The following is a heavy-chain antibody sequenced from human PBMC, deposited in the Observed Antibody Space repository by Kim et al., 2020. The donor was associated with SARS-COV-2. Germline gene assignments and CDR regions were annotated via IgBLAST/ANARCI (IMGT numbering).Heavy chain of an antibody. D-gene: IGHD5-12*01. J-gene: IGHJ4*02. V-gene: IGHV3-23*01. CDR3: AKLGGYNSYYFDY. Sequence: YADSVKGRFTISRDNSKNTLYLQMNSLRAEDTAVYYCAKLGGYNSYYFDYWGQGTLVTVSS.